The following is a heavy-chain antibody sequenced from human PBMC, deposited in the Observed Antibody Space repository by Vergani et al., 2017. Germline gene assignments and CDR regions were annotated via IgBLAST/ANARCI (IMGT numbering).Heavy chain of an antibody. CDR2: ISGSGVSA. V-gene: IGHV3-23*01. Sequence: EVQLLESGGGLVQPGGSLRLTCAASEFTFSNYAMNWVRQAPGKGLEWVSGISGSGVSAYYTDSVKGRFTISRDNSQNTVNLQMNSLRVDDTAVYYCAKDLGGCNSISCSYYMDVWGKGTTVTV. D-gene: IGHD2/OR15-2a*01. CDR3: AKDLGGCNSISCSYYMDV. CDR1: EFTFSNYA. J-gene: IGHJ6*03.